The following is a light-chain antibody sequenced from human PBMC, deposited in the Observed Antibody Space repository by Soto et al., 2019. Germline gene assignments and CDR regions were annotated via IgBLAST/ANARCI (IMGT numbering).Light chain of an antibody. V-gene: IGKV3-20*01. CDR2: ATS. Sequence: EIVLTHSPGTLSLSPCERATLSSSASQSVDSTYLAWYQQKPDQSPRLLIYATSTRAAGIPDRFSGSGSGTDFTLTISRLEPDDVAVYYCQQYDTSPPMYTFGQGTKVDIK. J-gene: IGKJ2*01. CDR3: QQYDTSPPMYT. CDR1: QSVDSTY.